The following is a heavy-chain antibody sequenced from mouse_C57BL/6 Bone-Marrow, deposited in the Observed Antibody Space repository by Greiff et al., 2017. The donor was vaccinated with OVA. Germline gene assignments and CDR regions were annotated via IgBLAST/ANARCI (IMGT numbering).Heavy chain of an antibody. CDR1: GYSFTSYY. Sequence: LVESGPELVKPGASVKISCKASGYSFTSYYIHWVKQRPGQGLEWIGWIYPGSGNTKYNEKFKGKATLTADTSSSTAYMQLSSLTSEDSAVYYCARNPSYYFDYRGQGTTLTVSS. J-gene: IGHJ2*01. CDR2: IYPGSGNT. CDR3: ARNPSYYFDY. V-gene: IGHV1-66*01.